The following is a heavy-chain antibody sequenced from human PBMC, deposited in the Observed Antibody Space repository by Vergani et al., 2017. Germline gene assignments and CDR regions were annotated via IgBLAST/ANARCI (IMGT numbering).Heavy chain of an antibody. Sequence: QVQLVESGGGVVQRGGSLRLSCATSGFTLSNYDMQWIRQGPGKGLEFVAFVQFDGSNQYYADSVKGRFTLSRDFSKNTLYRQMNSLRTDDTATYYCAKHFRGWCINYWGRGTRVIVS. CDR3: AKHFRGWCINY. D-gene: IGHD4/OR15-4a*01. CDR2: VQFDGSNQ. V-gene: IGHV3-30*02. CDR1: GFTLSNYD. J-gene: IGHJ4*02.